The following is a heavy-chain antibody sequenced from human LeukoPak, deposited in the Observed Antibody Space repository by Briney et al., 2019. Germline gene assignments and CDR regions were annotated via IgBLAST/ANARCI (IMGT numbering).Heavy chain of an antibody. CDR3: AREYYDSSGYYKYFFDY. Sequence: GGSLRLSCAASGFTFSSYWMSWVRQAPGKGLEWVSVIYSGGSTFYADSVKGRFTISRDNSKNTLFLQMNSLRAEDTAVYCCAREYYDSSGYYKYFFDYWGQGTLVTVSS. V-gene: IGHV3-66*01. D-gene: IGHD3-22*01. CDR1: GFTFSSYW. J-gene: IGHJ4*02. CDR2: IYSGGST.